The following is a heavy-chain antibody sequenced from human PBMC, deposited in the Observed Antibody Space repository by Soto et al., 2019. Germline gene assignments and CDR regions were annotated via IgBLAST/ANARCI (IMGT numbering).Heavy chain of an antibody. Sequence: GGSLRLSCAASGFTVSSNYMSWVRQAPGKGLEWVSVIYSGGSTYYADSVKGRFTISRDNSKNTLYLQMNSLRAEDTAVYYCARQEYNWNYELFDYWGQGTLVTVSS. CDR1: GFTVSSNY. J-gene: IGHJ4*02. D-gene: IGHD1-7*01. V-gene: IGHV3-66*04. CDR2: IYSGGST. CDR3: ARQEYNWNYELFDY.